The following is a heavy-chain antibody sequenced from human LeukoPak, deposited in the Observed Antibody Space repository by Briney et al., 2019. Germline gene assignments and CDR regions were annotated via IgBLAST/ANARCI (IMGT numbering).Heavy chain of an antibody. Sequence: GGSLRLPCVASGFSFSDSYMTWIRQAPGKGLEWVSSIGPTGKTIFYAGSMKGRFTISRDDAKNSLYLQMDSLRAEDTAVYFCAKDGRTYPYWGQGTLVTVSS. V-gene: IGHV3-11*01. CDR3: AKDGRTYPY. CDR2: IGPTGKTI. CDR1: GFSFSDSY. J-gene: IGHJ4*02.